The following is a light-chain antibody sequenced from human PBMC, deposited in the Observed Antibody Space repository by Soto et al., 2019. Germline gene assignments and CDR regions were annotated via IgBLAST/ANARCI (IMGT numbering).Light chain of an antibody. Sequence: QSALTQPASVSGSLGQSITISCTGTSRDVGNYNYVSWYQHHTGRAPKLVIYDVNNRPAGISNRFSGSKSDNTASLIIFGLQAEDEADYYCSSYTSSSNLIFGGGTKLTV. CDR2: DVN. V-gene: IGLV2-14*03. J-gene: IGLJ2*01. CDR3: SSYTSSSNLI. CDR1: SRDVGNYNY.